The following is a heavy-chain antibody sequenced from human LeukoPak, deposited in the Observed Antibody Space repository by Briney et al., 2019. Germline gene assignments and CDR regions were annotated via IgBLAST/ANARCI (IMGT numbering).Heavy chain of an antibody. Sequence: TGGSLRLSCTTSKFTFNSYGIFWVRQAPGKGLEWVAVIWYDGSERYYPNSVKGRFTISRDNSKNTLYLQMSSLRAEDTAVYYCARETGDRPGLEGYWGQGTLVTVSS. CDR3: ARETGDRPGLEGY. V-gene: IGHV3-33*01. CDR2: IWYDGSER. D-gene: IGHD7-27*01. CDR1: KFTFNSYG. J-gene: IGHJ4*02.